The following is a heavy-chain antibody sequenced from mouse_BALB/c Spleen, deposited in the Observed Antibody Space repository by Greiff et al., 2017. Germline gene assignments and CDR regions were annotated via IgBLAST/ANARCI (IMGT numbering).Heavy chain of an antibody. Sequence: VQLKESGAELVKPGASVKLSCTASGFNIKDTYMHWVKQRPEQGLEWIGRIDPANGNTKYDPKFQGKATITADTSSNTAYLQLSSLTSEDTAVYYCARWDYDRFAYWGQGTLVTVSA. D-gene: IGHD2-4*01. CDR2: IDPANGNT. CDR3: ARWDYDRFAY. V-gene: IGHV14-3*02. CDR1: GFNIKDTY. J-gene: IGHJ3*01.